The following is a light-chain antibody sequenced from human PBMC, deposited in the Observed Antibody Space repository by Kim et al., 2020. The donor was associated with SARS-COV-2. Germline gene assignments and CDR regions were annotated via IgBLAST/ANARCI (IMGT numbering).Light chain of an antibody. V-gene: IGLV2-14*03. CDR2: DVS. CDR1: SSDVGGYTY. J-gene: IGLJ2*01. Sequence: QSITTSCTGTSSDVGGYTYVSCYQQHPGKAPKLMIYDVSNRPSGVSNRFSGSKSGNTASLTISGLQAEDEADYYCSSYTSSSTLVVFGGGTQLTVL. CDR3: SSYTSSSTLVV.